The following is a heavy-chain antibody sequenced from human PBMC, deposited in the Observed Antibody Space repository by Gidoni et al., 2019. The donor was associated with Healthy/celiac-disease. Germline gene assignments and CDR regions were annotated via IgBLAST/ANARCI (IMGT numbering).Heavy chain of an antibody. Sequence: QVHLQESGPGLVKPSETLSLTCTVSGGSISSYYWSWIRQPPGKGLEWIGYIYYSGSTNYNPSLKSRVNISVDTSKNQFSLKLSSVTAADTAVYYCARDPSVLYSSSWYGYFDYWGQGTLVTVSS. V-gene: IGHV4-59*01. CDR2: IYYSGST. CDR1: GGSISSYY. J-gene: IGHJ4*02. CDR3: ARDPSVLYSSSWYGYFDY. D-gene: IGHD6-13*01.